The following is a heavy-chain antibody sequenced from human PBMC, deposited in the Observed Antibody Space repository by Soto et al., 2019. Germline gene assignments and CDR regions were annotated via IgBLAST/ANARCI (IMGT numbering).Heavy chain of an antibody. CDR2: ISSSVSYT. CDR1: GFTFSDYY. D-gene: IGHD4-17*01. Sequence: GGSLRLSCAACGFTFSDYYMTWIRQAPGKGLEWVSYISSSVSYTNYADSVKGRFTISRDNAKNSAYLQMNSLGAEDTAVYYCAKASGRVTKRFDSWGQGTLVTVSS. J-gene: IGHJ4*02. V-gene: IGHV3-11*06. CDR3: AKASGRVTKRFDS.